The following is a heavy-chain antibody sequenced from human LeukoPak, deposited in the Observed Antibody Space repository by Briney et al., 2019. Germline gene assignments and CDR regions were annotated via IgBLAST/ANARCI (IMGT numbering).Heavy chain of an antibody. CDR1: GFTSSSYA. CDR3: AKDTYGSGSYYNG. CDR2: ISGSGGST. V-gene: IGHV3-23*01. J-gene: IGHJ4*02. D-gene: IGHD3-10*01. Sequence: GGSLRLSCAASGFTSSSYAMSWVRQAPGKGLGWVSAISGSGGSTYYADSVKGRFTISRDNSKNTLYLQMNSLRAEDTAVYYCAKDTYGSGSYYNGWGQGTLVTVSS.